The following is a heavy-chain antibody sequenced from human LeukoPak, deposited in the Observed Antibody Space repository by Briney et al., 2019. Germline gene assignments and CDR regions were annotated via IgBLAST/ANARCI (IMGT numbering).Heavy chain of an antibody. V-gene: IGHV4-59*08. CDR3: ARLVAVTGTVDWFDP. J-gene: IGHJ5*02. CDR1: GGSISGYH. CDR2: IYYKGIT. Sequence: PSETLSLTCVVSGGSISGYHWSWIRQVPGKGLEWIGYIYYKGITNYNPSLKSRVTISLDMSKSQFSLKLSSVIAADTAVYYCARLVAVTGTVDWFDPWGQGTVVTVSS. D-gene: IGHD2-21*02.